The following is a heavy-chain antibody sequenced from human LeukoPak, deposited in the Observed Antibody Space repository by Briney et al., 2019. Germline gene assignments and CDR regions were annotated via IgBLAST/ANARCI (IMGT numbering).Heavy chain of an antibody. CDR1: GDSISSSSYY. CDR2: TFYSGST. V-gene: IGHV4-39*07. CDR3: AEMNSSGQIDY. J-gene: IGHJ4*02. D-gene: IGHD6-25*01. Sequence: EPSETLSLTCTVSGDSISSSSYYWAWIRQPPGKGLEWIGCTFYSGSTYYNPSLKSRVTISVDTSKNQFSLKLSSVTAADTAVYYCAEMNSSGQIDYWGQGTLVTVSS.